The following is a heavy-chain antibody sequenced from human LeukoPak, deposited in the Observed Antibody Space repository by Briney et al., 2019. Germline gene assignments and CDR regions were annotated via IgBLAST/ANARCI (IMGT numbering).Heavy chain of an antibody. Sequence: SGGSLRLSCAASGFTVSNTYMNWVRQAPGKGLEWVSVIYTGVNTYYADSVKGRFTISRDNSENTLYLHMSSLRVEDTAVYYCTRDLRLSASWGQGTLVTVSA. CDR1: GFTVSNTY. J-gene: IGHJ5*02. V-gene: IGHV3-66*01. CDR2: IYTGVNT. CDR3: TRDLRLSAS. D-gene: IGHD5/OR15-5a*01.